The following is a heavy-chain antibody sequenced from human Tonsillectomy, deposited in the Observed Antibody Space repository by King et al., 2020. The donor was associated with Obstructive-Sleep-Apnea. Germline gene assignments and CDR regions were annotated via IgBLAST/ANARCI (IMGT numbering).Heavy chain of an antibody. D-gene: IGHD5-12*01. CDR2: KHYSGST. V-gene: IGHV4-31*03. CDR3: ARDIDNSGNGHFDI. Sequence: QLQESGPGLVKPSQTLSLTCTVSGDSISSGNYYWTWIRQHPGKGLEWIGYKHYSGSTYYNPSLKSRVSISLDTSKNQFSLKLSSVSAADTAVYYCARDIDNSGNGHFDIWGQGTMVTVSS. J-gene: IGHJ3*02. CDR1: GDSISSGNYY.